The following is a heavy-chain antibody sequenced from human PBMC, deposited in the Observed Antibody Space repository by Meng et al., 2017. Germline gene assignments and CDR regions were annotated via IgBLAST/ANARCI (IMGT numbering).Heavy chain of an antibody. J-gene: IGHJ5*02. V-gene: IGHV4-34*01. CDR3: ARGSPYDYVWGSYRLSNWFDP. CDR2: INHSGST. Sequence: GSLRLSCAVYGGSFSGYYWSWIRQPPGKGLEWIGEINHSGSTNYNPSLKSRVTISVDTFKNQFSLKLSSVTAADTAVYYCARGSPYDYVWGSYRLSNWFDPWGQGTLVTVSS. D-gene: IGHD3-16*02. CDR1: GGSFSGYY.